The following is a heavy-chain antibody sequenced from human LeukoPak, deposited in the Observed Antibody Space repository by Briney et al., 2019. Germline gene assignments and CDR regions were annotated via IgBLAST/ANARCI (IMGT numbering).Heavy chain of an antibody. D-gene: IGHD6-19*01. CDR3: ARHGYSSGSLAWFDP. V-gene: IGHV4-61*01. Sequence: PSETLSLTCTVSGGPVSSGSYYWSWIRQPPGKGLEWIGYIYYSGSTNYNPSLKSRVTISVDTSKNQFSLKLSSVTAADTAVYYCARHGYSSGSLAWFDPWGQGTQVTVSS. CDR2: IYYSGST. CDR1: GGPVSSGSYY. J-gene: IGHJ5*02.